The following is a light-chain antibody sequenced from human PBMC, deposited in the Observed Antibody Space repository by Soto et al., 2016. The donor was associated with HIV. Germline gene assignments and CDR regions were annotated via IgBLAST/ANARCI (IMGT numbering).Light chain of an antibody. CDR3: QVWDNSSDHPV. J-gene: IGLJ2*01. V-gene: IGLV3-21*04. CDR2: FDS. Sequence: SYELTQPPSVSVAPGKTAMITCGGINIGTKTVHWYQHKPGQAPVLVIYFDSRRPSGIPERFAGSNSDNTATLTISSVEAGDEADFYCQVWDNSSDHPVFGGGTKLTVL. CDR1: NIGTKT.